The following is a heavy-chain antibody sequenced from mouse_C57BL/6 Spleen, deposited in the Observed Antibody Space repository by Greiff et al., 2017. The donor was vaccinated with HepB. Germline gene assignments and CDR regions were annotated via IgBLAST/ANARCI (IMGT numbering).Heavy chain of an antibody. CDR3: ASAGLRRYFDV. D-gene: IGHD2-4*01. CDR1: GFSLTSYG. Sequence: QVQLKQSGPGLVQPSQSLSITCIVSGFSLTSYGVHWVRQSPGKGLEWLGVIWSGGSTDYNAAFISRLSISKDNSKSQVFFKMNSLQADDTAIYYCASAGLRRYFDVWGTGTTVTVSS. CDR2: IWSGGST. V-gene: IGHV2-2*01. J-gene: IGHJ1*03.